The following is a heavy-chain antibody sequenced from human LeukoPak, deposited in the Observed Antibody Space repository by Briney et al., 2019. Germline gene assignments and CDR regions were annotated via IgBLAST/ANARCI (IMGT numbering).Heavy chain of an antibody. CDR3: TKLKGWYGEGFFDY. D-gene: IGHD6-19*01. V-gene: IGHV3-53*01. CDR1: GFTLSSNY. CDR2: LYNGGAT. J-gene: IGHJ4*02. Sequence: GESLTLSCAVSGFTLSSNYMSWVRQPAGKGLEWVSVLYNGGATLYADSLKGRFTISRDTSKNTLYLQMNDLGADDTAVYYCTKLKGWYGEGFFDYWGQGTLVTVSS.